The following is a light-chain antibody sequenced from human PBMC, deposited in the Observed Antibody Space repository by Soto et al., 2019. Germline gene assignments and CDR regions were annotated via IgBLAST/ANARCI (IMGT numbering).Light chain of an antibody. V-gene: IGKV1-8*01. CDR1: QGISSY. Sequence: AIRMTQSPSSFSASTGDRVTITCRASQGISSYLAWYQQKPGKAPELLIYATSTLQSGVPSRFSGSGSGTDFTLTISCLQSEDFATYYCQQYYSYPPTFGGGTKVEIK. CDR3: QQYYSYPPT. J-gene: IGKJ4*01. CDR2: ATS.